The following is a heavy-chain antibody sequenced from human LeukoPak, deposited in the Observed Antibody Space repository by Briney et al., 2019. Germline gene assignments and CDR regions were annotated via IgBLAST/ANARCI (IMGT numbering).Heavy chain of an antibody. D-gene: IGHD6-19*01. Sequence: GGSLRLSCVASGFTFSSYAMNWVRQAPGTGLEWVSVISGGGGSTWYADSVKGRFTVSRDNSKNTLYLQMNSLRAEDTAVYFCARQYGSGWLNTNWFDPWGQGTLVTVSS. CDR3: ARQYGSGWLNTNWFDP. J-gene: IGHJ5*02. V-gene: IGHV3-23*01. CDR1: GFTFSSYA. CDR2: ISGGGGST.